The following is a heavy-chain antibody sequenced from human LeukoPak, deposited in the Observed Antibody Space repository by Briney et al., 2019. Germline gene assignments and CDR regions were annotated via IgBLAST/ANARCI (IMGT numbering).Heavy chain of an antibody. Sequence: SETLSLTCTVSGGSISSGSYYWSWIRQPPGKGLEWIGEINHSGSTNYNPSLKSRVTISVDTSKNQFSLKLSSVTAADTAVYYCARRHMGLRSRHLGYWGQGTLVTVSS. CDR1: GGSISSGSYY. J-gene: IGHJ4*02. CDR3: ARRHMGLRSRHLGY. CDR2: INHSGST. V-gene: IGHV4-39*07. D-gene: IGHD5-12*01.